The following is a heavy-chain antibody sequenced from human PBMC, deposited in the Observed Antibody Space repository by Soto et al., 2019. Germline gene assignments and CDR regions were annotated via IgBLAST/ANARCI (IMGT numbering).Heavy chain of an antibody. J-gene: IGHJ3*02. CDR1: GFTFSSYS. D-gene: IGHD2-15*01. Sequence: GGSLRLSCAASGFTFSSYSMNWVRQAPGKGLEWVSSISSSSSYIYYADSVKGRFTISRDNAKNSLYLQMNSLRAEDTAVYYCARDPLLGGAFDIWRQGTMVTVSS. V-gene: IGHV3-21*01. CDR3: ARDPLLGGAFDI. CDR2: ISSSSSYI.